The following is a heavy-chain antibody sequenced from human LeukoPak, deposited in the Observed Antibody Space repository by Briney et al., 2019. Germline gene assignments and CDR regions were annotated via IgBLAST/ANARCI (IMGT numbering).Heavy chain of an antibody. CDR1: GFTFDNYS. V-gene: IGHV3-20*04. J-gene: IGHJ4*02. CDR3: ARAYEYYYDSSGYSPIDY. CDR2: INWNGGST. D-gene: IGHD3-22*01. Sequence: PGGSLRLSCAVSGFTFDNYSMSWVRQAPGKGLEWVSGINWNGGSTGYADSVKGRFTISRDNAKNSLYLQMNSLRAEDTAVYYCARAYEYYYDSSGYSPIDYWGQGTLVTVSS.